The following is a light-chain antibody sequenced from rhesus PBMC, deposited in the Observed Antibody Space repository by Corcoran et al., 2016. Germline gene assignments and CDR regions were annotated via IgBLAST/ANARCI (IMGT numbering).Light chain of an antibody. J-gene: IGKJ3*01. CDR1: QGITND. Sequence: DIQMTQSPSSLSASVGDRVTITCRASQGITNDLAWYQQKPGETRKLLIYEASSLQSGIPSRFSGSGSGTDFTLTISSLQSEDVATYYCQHYYRTPFTFGPGTKLDIK. V-gene: IGKV1-25*01. CDR3: QHYYRTPFT. CDR2: EAS.